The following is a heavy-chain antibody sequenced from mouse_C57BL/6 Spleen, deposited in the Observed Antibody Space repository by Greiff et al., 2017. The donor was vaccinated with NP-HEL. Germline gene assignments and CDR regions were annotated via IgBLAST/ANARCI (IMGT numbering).Heavy chain of an antibody. CDR3: ARGSDYYGFFDY. J-gene: IGHJ2*01. CDR1: GYTFTSYW. V-gene: IGHV1-55*01. Sequence: QVQLQQPGAELVKPGASVKMSCKASGYTFTSYWITWVKQRPGQGLEWIGDIYPGSGSTNYNEKFKSKATLTVDTSSSTAYMQLSSLTSEDSAVYYCARGSDYYGFFDYWGQGTTLTVSS. CDR2: IYPGSGST. D-gene: IGHD1-1*01.